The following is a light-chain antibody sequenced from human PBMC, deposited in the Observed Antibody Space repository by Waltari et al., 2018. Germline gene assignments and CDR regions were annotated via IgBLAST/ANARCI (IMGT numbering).Light chain of an antibody. Sequence: DIQMTQSPSSLSASVGDRVTITCRASQSISSYLNWYQQKPGKAPKLLIYAASSLQSGVPSRFSGSGSGTDVTLIISSLQPEDFATYYCQQSYSTPFTFGPGTKVDIK. V-gene: IGKV1-39*01. CDR3: QQSYSTPFT. J-gene: IGKJ3*01. CDR2: AAS. CDR1: QSISSY.